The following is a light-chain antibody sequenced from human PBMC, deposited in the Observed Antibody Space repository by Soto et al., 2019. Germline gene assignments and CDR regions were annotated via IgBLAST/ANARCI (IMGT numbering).Light chain of an antibody. CDR3: QYYGSSHSNT. CDR2: GAS. CDR1: QSVSNNY. Sequence: EIVLTHSPGTLSLSPGERATLSCRASQSVSNNYLAWYQQKPGQAPRLLIYGASNRATGIPDRFSGSGSGTDFTLTISRLEPEDFAVYYCQYYGSSHSNTFGQGARLEIK. J-gene: IGKJ5*01. V-gene: IGKV3-20*01.